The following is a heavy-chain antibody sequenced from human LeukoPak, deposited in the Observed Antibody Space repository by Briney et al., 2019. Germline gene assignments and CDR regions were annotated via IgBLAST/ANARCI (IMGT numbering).Heavy chain of an antibody. CDR1: GYTFTGYY. J-gene: IGHJ6*02. V-gene: IGHV1-2*02. D-gene: IGHD4-17*01. CDR3: ARDDYGDVRYGMDV. CDR2: INPNSGGT. Sequence: GASVKVSCKASGYTFTGYYMHWVRQVHGQGLESMGWINPNSGGTNYAQKFQGRVTMTRDTSISTAYMELSRLRSDDTAVYYCARDDYGDVRYGMDVWGQGTTVTVSS.